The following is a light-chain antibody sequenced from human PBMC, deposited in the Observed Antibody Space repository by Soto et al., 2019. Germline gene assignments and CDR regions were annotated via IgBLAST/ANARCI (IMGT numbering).Light chain of an antibody. CDR2: DVN. J-gene: IGLJ1*01. Sequence: QSVLTQPASVSGSPGQSIAISCTGTSSDVGSYNSVSWYQQYPGKAPKLMIHDVNNRPSGISDRFSGSKSGNTASLTISGLQAEDEADYYCSSFKSSNSYVFGPGTKVTVL. CDR1: SSDVGSYNS. V-gene: IGLV2-14*03. CDR3: SSFKSSNSYV.